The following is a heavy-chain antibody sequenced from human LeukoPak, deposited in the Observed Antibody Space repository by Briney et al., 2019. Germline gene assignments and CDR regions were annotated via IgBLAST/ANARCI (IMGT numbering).Heavy chain of an antibody. J-gene: IGHJ4*02. V-gene: IGHV3-23*01. Sequence: GGSLRLSCAASGFTFSTYSMSWVRQTPGKGLEWVSTIDVTTGISYYADSVKGRFIISRDNFQNTLFLQLNNLRVDDTAVYYCAKVNYYHPHFWGQGTLVTVSS. CDR2: IDVTTGIS. CDR1: GFTFSTYS. D-gene: IGHD3-22*01. CDR3: AKVNYYHPHF.